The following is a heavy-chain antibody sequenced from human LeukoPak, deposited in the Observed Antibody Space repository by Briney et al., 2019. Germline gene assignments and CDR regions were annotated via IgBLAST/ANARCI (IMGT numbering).Heavy chain of an antibody. CDR3: ARGPSKVMAPYGY. CDR1: GGSFSGFY. Sequence: SETLSLTCAVYGGSFSGFYWSWIRQPPGKGLEWIGEINHSGSTNYNPSLKSRVTISVDTSKNQFSLKLSSVTAADTAVYYCARGPSKVMAPYGYWGQGTLVTVSS. D-gene: IGHD2-21*01. V-gene: IGHV4-34*01. J-gene: IGHJ4*02. CDR2: INHSGST.